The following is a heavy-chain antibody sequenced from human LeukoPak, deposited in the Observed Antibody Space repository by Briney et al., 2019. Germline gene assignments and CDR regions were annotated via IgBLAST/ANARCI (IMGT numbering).Heavy chain of an antibody. V-gene: IGHV4-34*01. Sequence: SETLSLTCAVYGGSFSGYYWSWIRQPPGKGLEWIGEIDHSGHTNSNASLKSRVTISVDTSKNQFSLKLSSVTAADTAVYYCARDRTTALKYYYYGMDVWGQGTTVTVSS. CDR2: IDHSGHT. CDR1: GGSFSGYY. CDR3: ARDRTTALKYYYYGMDV. J-gene: IGHJ6*02. D-gene: IGHD4-17*01.